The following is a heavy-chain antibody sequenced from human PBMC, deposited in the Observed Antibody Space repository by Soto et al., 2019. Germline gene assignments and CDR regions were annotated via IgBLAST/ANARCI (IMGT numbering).Heavy chain of an antibody. CDR1: GFTFTSSA. Sequence: SVKVSCKASGFTFTSSAVQWVRQARGQRLEWIGWIVVGSGNTNYAQKFQERVTITRDMSTSTAYMELSSLRSEDTAVYYCAAGYCSGGSCYNDYWGQGTLVTVSS. CDR3: AAGYCSGGSCYNDY. J-gene: IGHJ4*02. V-gene: IGHV1-58*01. D-gene: IGHD2-15*01. CDR2: IVVGSGNT.